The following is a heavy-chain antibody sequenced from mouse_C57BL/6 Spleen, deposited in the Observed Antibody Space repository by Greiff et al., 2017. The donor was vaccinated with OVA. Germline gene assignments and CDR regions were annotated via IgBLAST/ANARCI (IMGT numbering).Heavy chain of an antibody. CDR3: ARWWDNWDAMDY. J-gene: IGHJ4*01. V-gene: IGHV1-55*01. Sequence: QVQLQQPGAELVKPGASVKMSCKASGYTFPSYWITWVKQRPGQGLEWIGDIYPGSGSTNYNEKFKSKATLTVDTSSSTAYMQLSSLTSEDSAVYYCARWWDNWDAMDYWGQGTSVTVSS. CDR1: GYTFPSYW. CDR2: IYPGSGST. D-gene: IGHD4-1*02.